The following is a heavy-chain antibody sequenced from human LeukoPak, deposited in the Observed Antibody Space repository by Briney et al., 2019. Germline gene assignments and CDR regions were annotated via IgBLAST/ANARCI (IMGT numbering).Heavy chain of an antibody. D-gene: IGHD4-23*01. CDR3: ARDPSYGGHSDDI. CDR2: ISSSGNII. CDR1: GITFSSYE. V-gene: IGHV3-48*03. Sequence: PGGSLRLYCAASGITFSSYEMNWVRQAPGKGLEWVSYISSSGNIIYYADSVKGRFTISRDNAKNSLYLEMSNLRVEDTAVYYCARDPSYGGHSDDIWGQGTLVTVSS. J-gene: IGHJ4*02.